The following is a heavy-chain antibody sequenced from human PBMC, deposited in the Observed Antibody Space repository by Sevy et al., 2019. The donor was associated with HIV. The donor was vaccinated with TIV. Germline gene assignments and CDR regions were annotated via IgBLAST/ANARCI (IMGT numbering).Heavy chain of an antibody. D-gene: IGHD2-2*01. J-gene: IGHJ4*02. V-gene: IGHV1-46*01. CDR3: AGERWYCSSTSCPRAPSFDY. Sequence: ASVKVSCKASGYTFTSYYMHWVRQAPGQGLEWMGIINPSGGSTSYAQKFQGRVTMTRDTSTSTVYMELSSLRSEDTAVYYCAGERWYCSSTSCPRAPSFDYWGQGTLVTVSS. CDR2: INPSGGST. CDR1: GYTFTSYY.